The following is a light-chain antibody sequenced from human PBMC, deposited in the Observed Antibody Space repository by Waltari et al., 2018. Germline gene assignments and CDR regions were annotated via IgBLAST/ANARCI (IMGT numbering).Light chain of an antibody. CDR1: QSVGSY. Sequence: EIVLTQSPATLSLSPGERATLSCRASQSVGSYLAWYQQKPGQAPTLLIYDASNRATGIPARFSGSGSGTDFTLTISSLEPEDFAVYYCQQRSNWSPWTFGQGTKVEIK. J-gene: IGKJ1*01. CDR2: DAS. V-gene: IGKV3-11*01. CDR3: QQRSNWSPWT.